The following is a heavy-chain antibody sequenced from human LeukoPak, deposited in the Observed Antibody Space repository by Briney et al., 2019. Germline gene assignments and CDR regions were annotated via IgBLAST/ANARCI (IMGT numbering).Heavy chain of an antibody. CDR2: IYYSGST. V-gene: IGHV4-30-4*08. J-gene: IGHJ4*02. Sequence: ASQTLPLACTVSGGSISSGDYYWSWIRQPPGKGLKWIGYIYYSGSTYYNPSLKSRVTISVDTSKNQFSLKLSSVTAADTAVYYCAAHDFRDLYYDYWGRGTLVTVSS. CDR3: AAHDFRDLYYDY. D-gene: IGHD3-3*01. CDR1: GGSISSGDYY.